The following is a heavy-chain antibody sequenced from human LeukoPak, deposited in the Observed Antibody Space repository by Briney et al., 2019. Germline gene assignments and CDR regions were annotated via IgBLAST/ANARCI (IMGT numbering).Heavy chain of an antibody. V-gene: IGHV1-69*13. CDR1: GYTFTSYG. Sequence: GASVKVSCKASGYTFTSYGISWVRQAPGQGLEWMGGIIPIFGTANYAQKFQGRVTITADESTSTAYMELSSLRSEDTAVYYCASPKERDYYDSSGYYYFFYWGQGTLVTVSS. CDR3: ASPKERDYYDSSGYYYFFY. CDR2: IIPIFGTA. D-gene: IGHD3-22*01. J-gene: IGHJ4*02.